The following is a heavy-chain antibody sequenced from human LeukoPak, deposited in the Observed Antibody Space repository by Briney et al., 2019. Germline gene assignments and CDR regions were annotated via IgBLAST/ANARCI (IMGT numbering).Heavy chain of an antibody. CDR3: ARAYSANIVVVPAAMSHYQYYYMDV. V-gene: IGHV1-2*02. CDR2: INPNSGGT. CDR1: GYTFTGYY. D-gene: IGHD2-2*01. J-gene: IGHJ6*03. Sequence: GASVKVSCKASGYTFTGYYMHWVRQAPGQGLEWMGWINPNSGGTNYAQKFQGRVTMTRDTSISTAYMELRSLRSDDTAVYYCARAYSANIVVVPAAMSHYQYYYMDVWGKGTTVTVSS.